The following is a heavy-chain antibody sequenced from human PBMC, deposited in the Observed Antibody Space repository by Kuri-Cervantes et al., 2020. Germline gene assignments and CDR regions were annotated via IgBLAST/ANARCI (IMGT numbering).Heavy chain of an antibody. CDR3: AKSVFAIPLFDY. CDR1: GFTFDDYA. J-gene: IGHJ4*02. CDR2: ISWNSGSI. V-gene: IGHV3-9*01. D-gene: IGHD2-8*01. Sequence: GWSLRLSCAASGFTFDDYAMHWVRQAPGKGLEWVSGISWNSGSIGYADSVKGRFTISRDNSKNKNTLYLQMDNLRAEDSAIYYCAKSVFAIPLFDYWGLGTLVTVSS.